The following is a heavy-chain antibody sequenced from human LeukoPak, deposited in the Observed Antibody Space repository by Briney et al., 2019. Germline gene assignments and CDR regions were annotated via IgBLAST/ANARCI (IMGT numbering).Heavy chain of an antibody. CDR2: INDDGSDT. J-gene: IGHJ5*02. V-gene: IGHV3-74*01. CDR3: VRGGPSTWS. CDR1: GFTLKLYW. D-gene: IGHD2-15*01. Sequence: GGSLRLSCAASGFTLKLYWMHWVRQVPGKRPVWVSRINDDGSDTIYADSVRGRFTISRDDVKNTVYLQMNNLRAEDTAVYYCVRGGPSTWSWGQGTLVTVSS.